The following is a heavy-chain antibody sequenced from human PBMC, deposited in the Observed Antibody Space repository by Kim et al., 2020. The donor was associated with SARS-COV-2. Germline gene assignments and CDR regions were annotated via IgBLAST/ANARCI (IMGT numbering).Heavy chain of an antibody. V-gene: IGHV1-8*01. CDR2: MNPNSGNT. CDR3: ARGRSFVRYSSGWYHYYGMDV. Sequence: ASVKVSCKASGYTFTSYDINWVRQATGQGLEWMGWMNPNSGNTGYAQKFQGRVTMTRNTSISTAYMELSSLRSEDTAVYYCARGRSFVRYSSGWYHYYGMDVWGQGTTVTVSS. J-gene: IGHJ6*02. D-gene: IGHD6-19*01. CDR1: GYTFTSYD.